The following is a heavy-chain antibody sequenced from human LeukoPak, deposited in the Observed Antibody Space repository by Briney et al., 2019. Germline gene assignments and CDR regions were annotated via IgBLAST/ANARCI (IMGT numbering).Heavy chain of an antibody. Sequence: SETLSLTCAVYGGSFSGYYWSWIRQPPGKGLEWIGEINHSGSTNYNPSLKSRVTISVDTSKNQFSLKLSSVTAADTAVYYCARGRPPYYDFWSGYELYNWFDPWGQGTLVTVSS. CDR3: ARGRPPYYDFWSGYELYNWFDP. D-gene: IGHD3-3*01. J-gene: IGHJ5*02. CDR2: INHSGST. CDR1: GGSFSGYY. V-gene: IGHV4-34*01.